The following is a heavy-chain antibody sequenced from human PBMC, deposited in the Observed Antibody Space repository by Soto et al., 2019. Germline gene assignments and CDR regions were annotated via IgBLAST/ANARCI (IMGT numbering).Heavy chain of an antibody. V-gene: IGHV4-61*01. CDR1: GGSVSSGSDY. Sequence: SETLSLTCAVSGGSVSSGSDYWSWIRQPPGKGLEWIGYIYSSGSTNYNPSLKSRVTVSVDPSKNQFSLKLSSVTAAVTAVHYCARGGCCNDGNCYEELRLFDYWGQGTLVTVSS. J-gene: IGHJ4*02. D-gene: IGHD2-15*01. CDR2: IYSSGST. CDR3: ARGGCCNDGNCYEELRLFDY.